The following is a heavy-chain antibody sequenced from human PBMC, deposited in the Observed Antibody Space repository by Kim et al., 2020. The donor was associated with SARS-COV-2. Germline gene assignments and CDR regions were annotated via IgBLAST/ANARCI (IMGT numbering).Heavy chain of an antibody. D-gene: IGHD6-13*01. CDR2: IYYSGST. V-gene: IGHV4-59*01. Sequence: SETLSLTCTVSGGSISSYYWSWIRQPPGKGLEWIGYIYYSGSTNYNPSLKSRVTISVDTSKNQFSLKLSSVTAADTAVYYCARGIPATIAAINWFDPWGQGTLVTVSS. CDR1: GGSISSYY. J-gene: IGHJ5*02. CDR3: ARGIPATIAAINWFDP.